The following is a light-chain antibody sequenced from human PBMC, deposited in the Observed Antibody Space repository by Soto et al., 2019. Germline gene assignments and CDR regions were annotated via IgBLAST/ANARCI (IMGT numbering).Light chain of an antibody. CDR1: SSDVGSYNR. Sequence: QSVLTQPLSVSGSPGQSVAISCTGTSSDVGSYNRVSWYQQPPGAAPKLMIYEVSNRPSGVPDRFSGSKSGNTASLTISGLQAEDEADYYCNSYTGSSTYVFGTGTKVTVL. CDR2: EVS. J-gene: IGLJ1*01. CDR3: NSYTGSSTYV. V-gene: IGLV2-18*02.